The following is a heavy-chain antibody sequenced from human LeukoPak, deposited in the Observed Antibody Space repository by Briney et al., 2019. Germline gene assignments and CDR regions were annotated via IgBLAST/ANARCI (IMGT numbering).Heavy chain of an antibody. J-gene: IGHJ4*02. CDR3: TRAPHPRCSSSGCYLDY. D-gene: IGHD2-2*01. Sequence: GGYLRLSCSTSGFTFGDYAMSWVRQAPGKGLEWVGFIQAKAYGGATKYAASVNGRFSISRDDSQSIANLQMNDLKTEDTAVYYCTRAPHPRCSSSGCYLDYWGQGTLVTVSS. V-gene: IGHV3-49*04. CDR2: IQAKAYGGAT. CDR1: GFTFGDYA.